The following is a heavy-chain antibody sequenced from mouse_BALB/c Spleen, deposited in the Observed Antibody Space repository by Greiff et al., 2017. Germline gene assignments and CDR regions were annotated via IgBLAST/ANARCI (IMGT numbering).Heavy chain of an antibody. CDR1: GFAFSSYW. Sequence: EVQLLESGGGLVQPGGSLKLSCAASGFAFSSYWMRWVRQAPGKGLEWIGDINPDSSTINYTPSLKDKYIISRDNAKNTLYLQMSKVRSEDTALYDGARPGYCGSSYGLDYWGQGTTLTVSS. J-gene: IGHJ2*01. CDR2: INPDSSTI. D-gene: IGHD1-1*01. CDR3: ARPGYCGSSYGLDY. V-gene: IGHV4-1*02.